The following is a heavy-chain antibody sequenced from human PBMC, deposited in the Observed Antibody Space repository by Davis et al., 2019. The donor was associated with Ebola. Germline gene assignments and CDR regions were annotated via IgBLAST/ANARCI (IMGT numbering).Heavy chain of an antibody. CDR3: TRYYASAFDI. V-gene: IGHV3-49*03. D-gene: IGHD3-10*01. J-gene: IGHJ3*02. Sequence: GESLKISCTASGFTFGDYAMSWFRQAPGKGLEWVSFIRSKAYGGTTEYAVSVKGRFTISRDDSKSIAYLQMNSLKTEDTAVYYCTRYYASAFDIWGQGTMVTVSS. CDR2: IRSKAYGGTT. CDR1: GFTFGDYA.